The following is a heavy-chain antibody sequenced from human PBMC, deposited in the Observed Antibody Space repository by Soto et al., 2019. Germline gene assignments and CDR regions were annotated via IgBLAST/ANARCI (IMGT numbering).Heavy chain of an antibody. J-gene: IGHJ3*01. D-gene: IGHD2-21*02. Sequence: DVQLLESGGGLVQPGGSLRLSCAASGFTFGNYGINWVRQAPGKGLEWVSGISGGGGSTYYADSVKGRFTVSRDPSKNSVFLEMNTLMAEDTAVYYCAKGFIVVVTVLRPDDAFEVWGQGTLVTVSS. CDR3: AKGFIVVVTVLRPDDAFEV. CDR2: ISGGGGST. CDR1: GFTFGNYG. V-gene: IGHV3-23*01.